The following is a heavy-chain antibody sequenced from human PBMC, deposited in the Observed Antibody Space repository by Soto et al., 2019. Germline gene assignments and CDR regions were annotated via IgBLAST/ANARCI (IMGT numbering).Heavy chain of an antibody. Sequence: QVQLVQSGAEVKKPGSSVKVSCKASGGTFSSYTISWVRQAPGQGLEWMGRIIPILGIANYAQKFQGRVTITADKSTSTAYMELSSLRSEDTAVYYCATPRRGGWPYWYFDLWGRGTLVTVSS. CDR1: GGTFSSYT. D-gene: IGHD6-19*01. CDR2: IIPILGIA. CDR3: ATPRRGGWPYWYFDL. J-gene: IGHJ2*01. V-gene: IGHV1-69*02.